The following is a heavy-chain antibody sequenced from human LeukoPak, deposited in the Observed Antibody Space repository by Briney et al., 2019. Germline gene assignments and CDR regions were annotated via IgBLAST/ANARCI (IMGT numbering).Heavy chain of an antibody. CDR2: ISGSSGST. CDR1: GFTFSSYA. CDR3: AKAVTGNYIKGFDY. D-gene: IGHD1-7*01. V-gene: IGHV3-23*01. Sequence: GVSLRLSCAASGFTFSSYAMNWVRQAPGKGLEWVSAISGSSGSTYYADSVKGRFTISRDNSKTTLYLHMNSLRVEDTAVYYCAKAVTGNYIKGFDYWGQGTLVTVSS. J-gene: IGHJ4*02.